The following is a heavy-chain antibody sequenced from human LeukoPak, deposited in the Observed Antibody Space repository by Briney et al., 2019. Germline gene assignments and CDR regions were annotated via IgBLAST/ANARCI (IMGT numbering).Heavy chain of an antibody. J-gene: IGHJ6*02. Sequence: PGGSLRLSCAASGFTFSSYAMSWVRQAPGKGLEWVSAISGSGGGTYYADSVKGRFTISRDNSKNTLYLQMNSLRAEDTAVYYCAKDQSSSWSPYYYYGMDVWGQGTTVTVSS. V-gene: IGHV3-23*01. D-gene: IGHD6-13*01. CDR3: AKDQSSSWSPYYYYGMDV. CDR1: GFTFSSYA. CDR2: ISGSGGGT.